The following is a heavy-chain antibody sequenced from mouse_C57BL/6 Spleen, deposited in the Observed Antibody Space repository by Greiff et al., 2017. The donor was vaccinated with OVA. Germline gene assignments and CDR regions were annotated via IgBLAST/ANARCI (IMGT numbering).Heavy chain of an antibody. CDR3: AREVYYYGSSSYFDY. CDR1: GFTFSSYA. CDR2: ISDGGSYT. D-gene: IGHD1-1*01. J-gene: IGHJ2*01. V-gene: IGHV5-4*01. Sequence: EVQLQESGGGLVKPGGSLKLSCAASGFTFSSYAMSWVRQTPEKRLEWVATISDGGSYTYYPDNVKGRFTISRDNAKNNLYLQMSHLKSEDTAMYYCAREVYYYGSSSYFDYWGQGTTLTVSS.